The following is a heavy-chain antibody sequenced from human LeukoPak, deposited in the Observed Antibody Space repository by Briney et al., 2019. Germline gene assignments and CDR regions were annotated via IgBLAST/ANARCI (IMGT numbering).Heavy chain of an antibody. Sequence: GGSLRLSCVASGFTFSSYGMSWVRQAPGKGLEWVSAISGSGGSTYYADSVKGRFTISRDNSKNTLYLQMNSLRAEDTAVYYCAKDRYSYGYNFDYWGQGTLVTVSS. CDR3: AKDRYSYGYNFDY. V-gene: IGHV3-23*01. CDR2: ISGSGGST. D-gene: IGHD5-18*01. CDR1: GFTFSSYG. J-gene: IGHJ4*02.